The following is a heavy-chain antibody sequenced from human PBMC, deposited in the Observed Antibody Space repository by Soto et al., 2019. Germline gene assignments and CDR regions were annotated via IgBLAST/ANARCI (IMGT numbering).Heavy chain of an antibody. CDR2: ISGSGGNT. V-gene: IGHV3-23*01. CDR3: VKGQQQLVLLFWYLES. Sequence: HPGGSLRLSCAASGFTFSSYAMSWVRQAPGKGLEWVSTISGSGGNTYYADSVKGRFTISRDNFKNTLFLQMNSLRAEDTAVYYCVKGQQQLVLLFWYLESWGQGTLVTVSS. CDR1: GFTFSSYA. D-gene: IGHD6-13*01. J-gene: IGHJ4*02.